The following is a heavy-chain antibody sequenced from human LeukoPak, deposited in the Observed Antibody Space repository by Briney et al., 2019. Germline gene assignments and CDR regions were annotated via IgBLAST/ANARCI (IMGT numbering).Heavy chain of an antibody. J-gene: IGHJ4*02. V-gene: IGHV3-7*03. CDR2: IKSDGSEI. CDR1: ESTFSSYW. CDR3: AKDLQSRQGPDY. Sequence: GGSLRLSCVASESTFSSYWMTWVRQAPGKGLEWVASIKSDGSEIKYVASVKGRFTISRDNAKNSVYLQVNSLRADDTAVYYCAKDLQSRQGPDYWGQGTLVTVSS.